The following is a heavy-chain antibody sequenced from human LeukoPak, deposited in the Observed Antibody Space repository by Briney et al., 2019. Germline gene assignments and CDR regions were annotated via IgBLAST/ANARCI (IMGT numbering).Heavy chain of an antibody. D-gene: IGHD5-12*01. CDR3: AGFRMVAMEELYYFDY. CDR1: GFTFSSYG. J-gene: IGHJ4*02. V-gene: IGHV4-59*05. Sequence: GSLRLSCAASGFTFSSYGMHWVRQAPGKGLEWIGSIYYSGSTYYNPSLKSRVTISVDTSKNQFSLKLSSVTAADTAVYYCAGFRMVAMEELYYFDYWGQGTLVTVSS. CDR2: IYYSGST.